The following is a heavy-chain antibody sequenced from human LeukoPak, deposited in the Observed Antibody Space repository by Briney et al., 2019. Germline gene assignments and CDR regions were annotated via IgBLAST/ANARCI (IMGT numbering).Heavy chain of an antibody. D-gene: IGHD4-11*01. V-gene: IGHV3-33*06. CDR1: RFTFSHYG. CDR2: IWSDGSNR. Sequence: GRSLRLSCATSRFTFSHYGMHWVRQAPGKGLEWVAVIWSDGSNRYYGDPVKGRFTISRDNFQRTVYLQMNSLRAEDTAVYYCAKDAQRGFDYSNSLDNWGQGTLVTVSS. J-gene: IGHJ4*02. CDR3: AKDAQRGFDYSNSLDN.